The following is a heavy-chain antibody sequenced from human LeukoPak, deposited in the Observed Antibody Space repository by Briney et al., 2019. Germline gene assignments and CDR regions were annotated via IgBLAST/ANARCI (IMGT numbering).Heavy chain of an antibody. CDR2: IRVNSAVT. CDR3: AKVLPPRGGRSGWYETNDY. Sequence: QSGGSLRLSCAASGFIFRSYVMSWVRQAPGKGLEWVSSIRVNSAVTSYADSVKGRFTISRDNSKNVLYLQMSSLRADDTAVYYCAKVLPPRGGRSGWYETNDYWGQGTLVTVSS. D-gene: IGHD6-19*01. V-gene: IGHV3-23*01. CDR1: GFIFRSYV. J-gene: IGHJ4*02.